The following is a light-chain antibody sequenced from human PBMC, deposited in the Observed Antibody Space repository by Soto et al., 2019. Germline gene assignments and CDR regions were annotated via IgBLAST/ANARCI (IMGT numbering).Light chain of an antibody. V-gene: IGKV1-5*01. J-gene: IGKJ1*01. CDR3: RQYNSYSRT. Sequence: DIQVTQSPPTLSASVGDRVTITCRASQTISTWMAWYQQKPGKAPKLLVYDASSLESGVPSRFSGSGSGTEFTLTISSLQPDDFATYYCRQYNSYSRTFGQGTKVDIK. CDR2: DAS. CDR1: QTISTW.